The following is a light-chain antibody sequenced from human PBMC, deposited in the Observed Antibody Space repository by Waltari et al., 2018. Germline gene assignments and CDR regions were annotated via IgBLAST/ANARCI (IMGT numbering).Light chain of an antibody. V-gene: IGKV1-9*01. CDR3: QQLNSFPIT. J-gene: IGKJ5*01. CDR1: QGISSS. Sequence: DIQLTQSPSFLSASVGDRVTITCRARQGISSSLAWYQQKPGKGPKVLIYAASTLQSGVPSRFSGSGSGTEFTLTISSLQPEDFATYYCQQLNSFPITFGQGTRLEIK. CDR2: AAS.